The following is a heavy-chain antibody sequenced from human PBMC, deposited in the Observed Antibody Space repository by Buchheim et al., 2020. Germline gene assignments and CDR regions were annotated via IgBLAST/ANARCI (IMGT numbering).Heavy chain of an antibody. J-gene: IGHJ4*02. Sequence: QVQLQQWGAGLLKPSETLSLTCAVYGGSFSGYYWSWIRQPPGKGLEWIGEINHSGSTNYNPSLKSRVTISVDTSKNQFSLKLSSVTAADTAVYYCARRRTQIRSGWLFDYWGQGTL. CDR2: INHSGST. V-gene: IGHV4-34*01. CDR1: GGSFSGYY. D-gene: IGHD6-19*01. CDR3: ARRRTQIRSGWLFDY.